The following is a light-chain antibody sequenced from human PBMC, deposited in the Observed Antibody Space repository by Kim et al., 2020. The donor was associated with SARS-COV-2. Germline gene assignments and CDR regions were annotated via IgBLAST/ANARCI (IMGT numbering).Light chain of an antibody. CDR3: QQSYSIPRT. V-gene: IGKV1-39*01. CDR2: AAS. CDR1: QGIINY. J-gene: IGKJ1*01. Sequence: ASGGDRVTITCQESQGIINYLNWYQQKLGKVPKLLISAASNLQSGVPSRFIGSGSGTDFTLTITNLQPEDFSAYFCQQSYSIPRTFGQGTKVDIK.